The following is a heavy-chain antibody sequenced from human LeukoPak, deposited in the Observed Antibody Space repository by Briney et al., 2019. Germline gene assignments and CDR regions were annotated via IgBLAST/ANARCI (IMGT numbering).Heavy chain of an antibody. J-gene: IGHJ6*03. Sequence: PSETLSLTCTVSGGSISSGSYYWSWLRQHPGKGLEWIGYIYYSGSTYYNPSLKSRVTISVDTSKNQFSLKLSSVTAADTAVYYCAREIALGYYYMDVWGKGTTVTVSS. CDR2: IYYSGST. CDR3: AREIALGYYYMDV. D-gene: IGHD2-21*01. V-gene: IGHV4-31*03. CDR1: GGSISSGSYY.